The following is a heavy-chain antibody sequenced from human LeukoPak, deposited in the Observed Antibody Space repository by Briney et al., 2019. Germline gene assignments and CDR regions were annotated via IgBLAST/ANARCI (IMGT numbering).Heavy chain of an antibody. CDR2: IYHSGST. J-gene: IGHJ3*02. Sequence: SETLSLTCTVSGYSISSGYYWGWIRQPPGKGLEWIGSIYHSGSTYYNPSLKSRVTISVDTSKNQFSLKLSSVTAADTAVYYCARGRAFDIWGQGTMVTVSS. CDR1: GYSISSGYY. CDR3: ARGRAFDI. V-gene: IGHV4-38-2*02.